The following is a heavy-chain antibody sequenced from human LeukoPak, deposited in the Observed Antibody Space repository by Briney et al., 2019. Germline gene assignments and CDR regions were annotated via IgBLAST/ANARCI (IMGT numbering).Heavy chain of an antibody. CDR2: ISYDGSNK. V-gene: IGHV3-30*18. D-gene: IGHD1-26*01. CDR3: AKNSGSLDY. Sequence: GGSLRLSCAASGFTFSSYGMHWVRQAPGKGLEWVAVISYDGSNKYYADSVKGRFTISRDNFKNTLYLQMNSLRAEDTAVYYCAKNSGSLDYWGQGTLVTVSS. J-gene: IGHJ4*02. CDR1: GFTFSSYG.